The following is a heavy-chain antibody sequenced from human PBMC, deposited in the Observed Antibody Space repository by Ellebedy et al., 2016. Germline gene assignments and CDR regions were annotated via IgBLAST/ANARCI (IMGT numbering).Heavy chain of an antibody. CDR3: ARDMGSGWYVEYGGSYGGTIHFDY. CDR2: INPNSGGT. Sequence: ASVKVSCXASGYTFTGYYMHWVRQAPGQGLEWMGWINPNSGGTNYAQKFQGRVTMTRDTSISTAYMELSRLRSDDTAVYYCARDMGSGWYVEYGGSYGGTIHFDYWGQGTLVTVSS. D-gene: IGHD6-19*01. J-gene: IGHJ4*02. V-gene: IGHV1-2*02. CDR1: GYTFTGYY.